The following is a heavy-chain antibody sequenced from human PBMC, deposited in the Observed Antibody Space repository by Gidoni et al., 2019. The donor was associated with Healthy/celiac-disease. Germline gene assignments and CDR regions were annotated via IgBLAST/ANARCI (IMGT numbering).Heavy chain of an antibody. CDR3: AKDLLYCTNGVCPFYYYYGMDV. CDR1: GFTFSSYA. J-gene: IGHJ6*02. V-gene: IGHV3-23*01. Sequence: EVQLLESGGGLVQPGGSLRLSCAASGFTFSSYAMSWDRQAPGKGLEWVSAISGSGGSTYYADSVKGRFTISRDNSKNTLYLQMNSLRAEDTAVYYCAKDLLYCTNGVCPFYYYYGMDVWGQGTTVTVSS. CDR2: ISGSGGST. D-gene: IGHD2-8*01.